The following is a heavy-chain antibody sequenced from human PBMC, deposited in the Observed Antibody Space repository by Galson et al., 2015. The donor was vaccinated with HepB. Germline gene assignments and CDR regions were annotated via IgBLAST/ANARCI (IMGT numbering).Heavy chain of an antibody. Sequence: PALVKPTQTLTLTCTFSGFSLSTSGMCVSWIRQPPGKALEWLARIDWDDDKFYSTSLKTRLTTSKDTFKNQVVLTMANMDPVDTATYYCARDYGDLRFDYWGQGTLVTVSS. D-gene: IGHD4-17*01. CDR2: IDWDDDK. CDR1: GFSLSTSGMC. J-gene: IGHJ4*02. V-gene: IGHV2-70*17. CDR3: ARDYGDLRFDY.